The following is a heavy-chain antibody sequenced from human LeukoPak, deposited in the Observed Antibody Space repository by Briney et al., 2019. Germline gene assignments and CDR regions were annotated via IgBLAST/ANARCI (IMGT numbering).Heavy chain of an antibody. Sequence: PSETLSLTCTVSGVSISSYYWSWIRQPPGKGLEWIGYIYYSGSTNYNPSLKSRVTISVDTSKNHFSLKLSSVTAADTAVYYCARGLWFGELSWWFDPWGQGTLVTVSS. V-gene: IGHV4-59*08. CDR1: GVSISSYY. J-gene: IGHJ5*02. CDR2: IYYSGST. CDR3: ARGLWFGELSWWFDP. D-gene: IGHD3-10*01.